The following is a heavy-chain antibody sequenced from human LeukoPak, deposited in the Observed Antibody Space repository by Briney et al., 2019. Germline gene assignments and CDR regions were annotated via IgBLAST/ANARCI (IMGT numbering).Heavy chain of an antibody. D-gene: IGHD6-13*01. Sequence: PSETLSLSCTVSGGSISSYYWSWIRQPAGKGLEWIGRIYTSGSTNYNPSLKSRVTMSVDTSKNQFSLKLSSVTAADTAVYYCAGDLQLAPFDYWGQGTLVTVSS. J-gene: IGHJ4*02. V-gene: IGHV4-4*07. CDR2: IYTSGST. CDR3: AGDLQLAPFDY. CDR1: GGSISSYY.